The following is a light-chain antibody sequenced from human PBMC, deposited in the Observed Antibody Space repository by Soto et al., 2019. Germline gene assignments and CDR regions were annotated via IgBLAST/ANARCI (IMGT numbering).Light chain of an antibody. V-gene: IGLV2-14*01. CDR3: SSYASSSTVI. J-gene: IGLJ2*01. CDR1: SSDVGAYNY. Sequence: QSALTQPASVYGSPGQSITISCTGTSSDVGAYNYVSWYQQHPVKAPKLMIYDVSSRPSGISNRSSGSKSGNTASLTISGVHAEDEADYYCSSYASSSTVIFGGGTKVTVL. CDR2: DVS.